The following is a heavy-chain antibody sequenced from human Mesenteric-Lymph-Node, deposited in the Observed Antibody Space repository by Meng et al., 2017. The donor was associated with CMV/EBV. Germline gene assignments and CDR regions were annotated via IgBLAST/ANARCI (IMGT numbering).Heavy chain of an antibody. CDR1: RFTFSDYY. D-gene: IGHD3-22*01. Sequence: GESLKISCAASRFTFSDYYMSWIRQAPGKGLEWVSYISSSGSTIYYADSVKGRFTISRDNAKNSLYLQMNSLRAEDTAVYYCASNYYDSGSSDYWGQGTLVTVSS. CDR3: ASNYYDSGSSDY. V-gene: IGHV3-11*04. J-gene: IGHJ4*02. CDR2: ISSSGSTI.